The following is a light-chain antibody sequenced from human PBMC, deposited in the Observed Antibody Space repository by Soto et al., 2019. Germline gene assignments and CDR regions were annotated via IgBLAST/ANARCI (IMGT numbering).Light chain of an antibody. CDR3: QKYSSVIT. V-gene: IGKV1-27*01. J-gene: IGKJ5*01. CDR2: AAS. CDR1: QGISNF. Sequence: DIQMTQSPSSLSASVGDRVPITCRASQGISNFLAWYQQKPGKVPQLLISAASTVQSGVPSRFSGSGAGTVFTLTITSLQPEDVATYYWQKYSSVITFGQGTRLEIK.